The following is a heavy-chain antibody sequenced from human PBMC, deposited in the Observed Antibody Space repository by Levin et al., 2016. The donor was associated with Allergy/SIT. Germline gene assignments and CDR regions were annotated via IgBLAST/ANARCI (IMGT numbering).Heavy chain of an antibody. V-gene: IGHV4-39*01. Sequence: SETLSLTCTVSGDSISTSNFYWGWIRQPPGKGLEWIGSIFYSGITYYNPSLKSRVTISIDTFKNQFSLKLSSVTATDTAVYYCTRLTRRPQRFDDWGQGTLVTVSS. CDR2: IFYSGIT. CDR1: GDSISTSNFY. CDR3: TRLTRRPQRFDD. D-gene: IGHD6-6*01. J-gene: IGHJ4*02.